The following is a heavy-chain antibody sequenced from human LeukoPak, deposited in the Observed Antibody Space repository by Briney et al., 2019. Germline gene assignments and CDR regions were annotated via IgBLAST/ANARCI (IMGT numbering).Heavy chain of an antibody. J-gene: IGHJ4*02. CDR2: IYYSGST. CDR3: ARARGLFVVVPAAGPVDY. D-gene: IGHD2-2*01. CDR1: GVSISSYY. Sequence: SETLSLTCTVSGVSISSYYWSWIRQPPGKGLEWIGYIYYSGSTYYNPSLKSRVTISVDTSKNQFSLKLSSVTAADTAVYYCARARGLFVVVPAAGPVDYWGQGTLVTVSS. V-gene: IGHV4-59*12.